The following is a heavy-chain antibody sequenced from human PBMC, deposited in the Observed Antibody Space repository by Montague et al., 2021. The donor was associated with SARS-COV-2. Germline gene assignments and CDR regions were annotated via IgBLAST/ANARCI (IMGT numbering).Heavy chain of an antibody. CDR2: IHHSGXT. J-gene: IGHJ6*02. CDR3: ARHWYTKVLSGMDG. D-gene: IGHD1-14*01. CDR1: GGSISSSTYY. Sequence: SETLSLTCTVSGGSISSSTYYWGWIRQPPGKGLEWIGSIHHSGXTXYXXXXETRVTVSVDTSKNQFSLKLSSVTAADTAVFYCARHWYTKVLSGMDGWGQGSTVTVSS. V-gene: IGHV4-39*01.